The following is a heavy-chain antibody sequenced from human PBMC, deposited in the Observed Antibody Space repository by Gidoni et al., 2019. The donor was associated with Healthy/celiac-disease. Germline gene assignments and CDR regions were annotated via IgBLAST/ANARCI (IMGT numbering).Heavy chain of an antibody. CDR3: ARALSGFGEDQRDAFDI. CDR2: IIPILGIA. D-gene: IGHD3-10*01. J-gene: IGHJ3*02. CDR1: GGTFSSYT. Sequence: QVQLVQSGAEVKKPGSSVKVSCKASGGTFSSYTISWVRQAPGQGLEWMGRIIPILGIANYAQKFQGRVTITADKSTSTAYMELSSLRSEDTAVYYCARALSGFGEDQRDAFDIWGQGTMVTVSS. V-gene: IGHV1-69*02.